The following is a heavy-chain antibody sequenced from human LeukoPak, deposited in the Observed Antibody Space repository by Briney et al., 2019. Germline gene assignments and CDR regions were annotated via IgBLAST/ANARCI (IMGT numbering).Heavy chain of an antibody. CDR3: AKDRRAAAGGGYFDH. Sequence: PGGSLRLSCAASGFTFSSYAMTWVRQAPGKGLEWVSGISGSGGSTYYADSVKGRFTISRDNSKNTLYLLMISLRADDTAMYYCAKDRRAAAGGGYFDHWGQGTLVTVSS. D-gene: IGHD6-13*01. J-gene: IGHJ4*02. CDR2: ISGSGGST. CDR1: GFTFSSYA. V-gene: IGHV3-23*01.